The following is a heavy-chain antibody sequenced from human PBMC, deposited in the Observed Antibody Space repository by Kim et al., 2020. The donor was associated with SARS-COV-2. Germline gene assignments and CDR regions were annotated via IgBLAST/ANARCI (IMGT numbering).Heavy chain of an antibody. CDR2: IYTSGST. CDR1: GGSISSGSYY. D-gene: IGHD6-19*01. CDR3: ARESAVAGRWRGDSGMDV. V-gene: IGHV4-61*02. Sequence: SETLSLTCTVSGGSISSGSYYWSWIRQPAGKGLEWIGRIYTSGSTNYNPSLKSRVTISVDTSKNQFSLKLSSVTAADTAVYYCARESAVAGRWRGDSGMDVWGQGTTVTVSS. J-gene: IGHJ6*02.